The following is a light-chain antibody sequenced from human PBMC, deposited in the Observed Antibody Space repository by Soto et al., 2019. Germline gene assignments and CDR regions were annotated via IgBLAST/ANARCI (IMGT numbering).Light chain of an antibody. J-gene: IGKJ5*01. CDR2: AAS. CDR1: QSVTNSY. V-gene: IGKV3D-20*02. Sequence: EIVMTQSPVTLSVSPGERATLSCRASQSVTNSYLAWYQQKPGQAPRLLIYAASTRATGIPARFSGSGSGTDFTLTISRLEPEDFAVYYCQQRSNWRSTFGQGTRLEIK. CDR3: QQRSNWRST.